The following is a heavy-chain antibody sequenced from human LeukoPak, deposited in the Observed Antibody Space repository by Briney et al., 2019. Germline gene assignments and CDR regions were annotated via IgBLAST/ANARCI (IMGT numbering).Heavy chain of an antibody. V-gene: IGHV3-48*03. CDR2: ISSSGSTI. CDR1: GFTFSSYE. D-gene: IGHD3-10*01. J-gene: IGHJ4*02. CDR3: ARSGVGTMVRGVIL. Sequence: PGGSLRLSCAASGFTFSSYEMNWVRQAPGKGLEWVSYISSSGSTIYYADSVKGRFTISRDNAKNSLYLQMNSLRAEDTAVYYCARSGVGTMVRGVILWGQGTLVTVSS.